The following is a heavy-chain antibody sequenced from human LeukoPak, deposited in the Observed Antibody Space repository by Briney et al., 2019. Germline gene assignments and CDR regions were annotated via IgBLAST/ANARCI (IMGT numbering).Heavy chain of an antibody. J-gene: IGHJ4*02. CDR2: IYYSGST. D-gene: IGHD3-10*01. Sequence: SETLSLTCTVSGGSISSSSYYWGWIRQPPGKGLEWIGSIYYSGSTYYNPSPKSRVTTSVDTSKNQFSLKLSSVTAADTAVYYCARLQPPAFYYGSGSYYKKYYFDYWGQGTLVTVSS. CDR1: GGSISSSSYY. CDR3: ARLQPPAFYYGSGSYYKKYYFDY. V-gene: IGHV4-39*07.